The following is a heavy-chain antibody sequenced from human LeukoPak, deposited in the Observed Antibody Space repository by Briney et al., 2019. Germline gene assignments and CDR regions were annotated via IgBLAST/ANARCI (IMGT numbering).Heavy chain of an antibody. D-gene: IGHD3-3*02. CDR2: INWNGGST. CDR3: ARDSTEHYFYGMDV. J-gene: IGHJ6*02. CDR1: GFTFDDYG. Sequence: GGSLRLSCAASGFTFDDYGMSWVRPAPGKGLEWVSGINWNGGSTGYADSVKGRFTISRDNAKNSLYLQMNSLRVEDTALYHCARDSTEHYFYGMDVWGQGTTVTVSS. V-gene: IGHV3-20*01.